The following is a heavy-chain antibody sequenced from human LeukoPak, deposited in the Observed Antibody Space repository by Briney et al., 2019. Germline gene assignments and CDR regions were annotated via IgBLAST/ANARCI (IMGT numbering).Heavy chain of an antibody. CDR3: AKEKTTVTSRGAFDI. CDR2: VRSDGSFE. CDR1: GFTFSSYG. D-gene: IGHD4-17*01. J-gene: IGHJ3*02. V-gene: IGHV3-30*02. Sequence: GGSLRLSCAASGFTFSSYGMHWVRQAPGKGLAWVSFVRSDGSFESYAASVKGRFTISRDNYMNTLYLEMNSLTAEDTAIYYCAKEKTTVTSRGAFDIWGQGTMVTVSS.